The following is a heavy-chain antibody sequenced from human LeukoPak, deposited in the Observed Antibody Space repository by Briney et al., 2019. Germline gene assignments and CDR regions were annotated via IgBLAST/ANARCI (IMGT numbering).Heavy chain of an antibody. J-gene: IGHJ4*02. CDR2: FNHNWGA. CDR1: SGSFSGYY. D-gene: IGHD3-10*01. CDR3: AASLWFGIYPDY. Sequence: PSETLSLTCAVYSGSFSGYYWTWFRQPPGKGLEWIGEFNHNWGAKYNPSLKSRVTISVDTSKNHLSLSLNSVTTADTAVYYCAASLWFGIYPDYWGQGGLVTVSS. V-gene: IGHV4-34*01.